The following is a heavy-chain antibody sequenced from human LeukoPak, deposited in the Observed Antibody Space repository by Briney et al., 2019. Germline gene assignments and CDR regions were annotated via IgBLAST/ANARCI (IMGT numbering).Heavy chain of an antibody. CDR3: ARGAVVVPAAIRSAGWSDP. CDR2: IYYSGST. CDR1: GGSISSYY. Sequence: SETLSLTCTVSGGSISSYYWSWIRQPPGKGLEWIGYIYYSGSTNYNPSLKSRVTISVDTSKNQFSLKLSSVTAADTAVYYCARGAVVVPAAIRSAGWSDPWGQGTLVTVSS. J-gene: IGHJ5*02. V-gene: IGHV4-59*01. D-gene: IGHD2-2*02.